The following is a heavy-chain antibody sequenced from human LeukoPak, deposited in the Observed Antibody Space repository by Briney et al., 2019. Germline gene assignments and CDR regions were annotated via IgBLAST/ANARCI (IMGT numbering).Heavy chain of an antibody. Sequence: GGSLRLSCAASGFTFSSYAMSWVRQAPGKGLEWVSAISGSGGSTYYADSVKGRFTISRDNSKNTLYLQMNSLRAEDTAVYYCAKDLGSPSGSQPAFDIWGQGTMVTVSS. CDR3: AKDLGSPSGSQPAFDI. D-gene: IGHD1-26*01. CDR2: ISGSGGST. V-gene: IGHV3-23*01. CDR1: GFTFSSYA. J-gene: IGHJ3*02.